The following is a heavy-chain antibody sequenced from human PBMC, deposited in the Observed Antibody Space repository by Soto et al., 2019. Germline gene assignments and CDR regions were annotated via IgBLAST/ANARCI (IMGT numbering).Heavy chain of an antibody. Sequence: GGSLRLSCAASGFTFSSYAMSWVRQAPGKGLEWVSAISGSGGSTYYADSVKGRFTISRDNSKNTLYLQMNSLRAEDTAVYYCAKGRYFDWLLPPFDYWGQGTLVTVSS. CDR1: GFTFSSYA. V-gene: IGHV3-23*01. J-gene: IGHJ4*02. D-gene: IGHD3-9*01. CDR2: ISGSGGST. CDR3: AKGRYFDWLLPPFDY.